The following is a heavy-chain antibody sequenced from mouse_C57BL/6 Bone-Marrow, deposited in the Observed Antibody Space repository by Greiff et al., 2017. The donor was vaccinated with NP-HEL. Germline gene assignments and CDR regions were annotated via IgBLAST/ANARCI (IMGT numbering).Heavy chain of an antibody. J-gene: IGHJ1*03. CDR3: AREIYDYDGYFDV. CDR1: GISITTGNYR. Sequence: EVQLQQSGPGLVKPSQTVFLTCTVTGISITTGNYRWSWIRQFPGNKLEWIGYIYYSGTITYNPSLTSRTTITRDTPKNQFFLEMNSLTAEDTATYYCAREIYDYDGYFDVWGTGTTVTVSS. CDR2: IYYSGTI. V-gene: IGHV3-5*01. D-gene: IGHD2-4*01.